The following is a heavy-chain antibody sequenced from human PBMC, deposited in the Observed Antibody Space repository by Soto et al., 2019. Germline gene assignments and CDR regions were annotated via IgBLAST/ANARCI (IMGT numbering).Heavy chain of an antibody. D-gene: IGHD4-17*01. CDR2: MSDSGGTT. CDR3: AKPLFGGDFFAFDI. CDR1: GFTFSSYA. J-gene: IGHJ3*02. Sequence: GGSLRLSCAVSGFTFSSYAMSWVRQAPGKGLEWVSVMSDSGGTTYYADSVKGRFTISRVNSKNTLYLQMNSLRAEDTAVYYCAKPLFGGDFFAFDIWGQGTMVTVSS. V-gene: IGHV3-23*01.